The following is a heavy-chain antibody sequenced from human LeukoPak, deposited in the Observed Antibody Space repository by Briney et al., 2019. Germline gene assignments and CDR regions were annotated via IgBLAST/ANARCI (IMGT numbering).Heavy chain of an antibody. Sequence: PSETLSLTCAVYGGSFSGYYWSWIRQPPGKGLEWIGEINHSGSTNYNPSLKSRVTISVDTSKNQFSLKLSSVTAADTAVYYCARSIAVAGPTSYYFDYWGQGTLVTVSS. CDR1: GGSFSGYY. CDR3: ARSIAVAGPTSYYFDY. J-gene: IGHJ4*02. CDR2: INHSGST. V-gene: IGHV4-34*01. D-gene: IGHD6-19*01.